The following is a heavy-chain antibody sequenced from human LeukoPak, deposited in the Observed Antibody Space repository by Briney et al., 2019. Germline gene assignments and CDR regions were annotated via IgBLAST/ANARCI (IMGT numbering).Heavy chain of an antibody. V-gene: IGHV1-69*05. CDR3: ARDAWYYYDSSGYYHEAY. CDR1: GGTFSSYA. J-gene: IGHJ4*02. Sequence: SVKVSCKASGGTFSSYAISWVRQAPGPGLEWMGRIIPIFGTANYAQKFQGRVTITTDESTSTAYMELSSLRSEDTAVYYCARDAWYYYDSSGYYHEAYWGQGTLVTVSS. D-gene: IGHD3-22*01. CDR2: IIPIFGTA.